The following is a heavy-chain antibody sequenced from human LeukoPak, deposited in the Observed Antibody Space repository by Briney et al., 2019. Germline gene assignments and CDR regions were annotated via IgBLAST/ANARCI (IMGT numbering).Heavy chain of an antibody. CDR2: IFYRGNT. CDR3: VRRKSGSSETDY. Sequence: GSLRLSCSASGFTFSSYAMHWVRQAPGKGLEWIGYIFYRGNTNYSPALKSRVTISLDTSKNQFSLKLTSVTAADTAMYYCVRRKSGSSETDYWAGEPWSPSPQ. J-gene: IGHJ4*02. D-gene: IGHD1-26*01. CDR1: GFTFSSYA. V-gene: IGHV4-59*08.